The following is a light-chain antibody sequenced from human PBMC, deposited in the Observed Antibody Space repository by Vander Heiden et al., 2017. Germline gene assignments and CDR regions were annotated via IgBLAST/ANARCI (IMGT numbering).Light chain of an antibody. CDR3: QQYYSYPLA. V-gene: IGKV1-8*01. J-gene: IGKJ1*01. Sequence: AIRLTQSPSSFSASPGDRVTILCRASPGISSYLAWYQQKPGKAPKLLIYAASTLQSGVPSRFSGSGSGTDFTLTISSLQSEDFATYYCQQYYSYPLAFGQGTKVEIK. CDR2: AAS. CDR1: PGISSY.